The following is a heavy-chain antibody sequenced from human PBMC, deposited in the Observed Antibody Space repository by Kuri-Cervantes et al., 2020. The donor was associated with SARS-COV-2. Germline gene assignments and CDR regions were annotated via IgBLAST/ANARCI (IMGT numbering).Heavy chain of an antibody. CDR1: GVSVSHGSYT. J-gene: IGHJ3*02. V-gene: IGHV4-61*09. CDR3: ARDFVSGWRDAFDI. Sequence: SQTLSLTCDVSGVSVSHGSYTWSWIRQPAGKGLEWIGHLDTSGSPTYNPSLKSRVTISVDTSKNQFSLKLGSVTAADTAVYYCARDFVSGWRDAFDIWGQGTMVTVSS. CDR2: LDTSGSP. D-gene: IGHD3-3*01.